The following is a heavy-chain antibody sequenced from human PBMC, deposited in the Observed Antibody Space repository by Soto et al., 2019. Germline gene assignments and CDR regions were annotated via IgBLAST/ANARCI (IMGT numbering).Heavy chain of an antibody. CDR2: IYYSGST. Sequence: SETLSLTCTVSGGSISSYYWSWIRQPPGKGLEWIGYIYYSGSTNYNPSLKSRVTISVDTSKNQFSLKLSSVTAADTAVYYCARQPYLSGAYYFDYWGQGALVTVSS. J-gene: IGHJ4*02. D-gene: IGHD3-10*01. CDR1: GGSISSYY. V-gene: IGHV4-59*08. CDR3: ARQPYLSGAYYFDY.